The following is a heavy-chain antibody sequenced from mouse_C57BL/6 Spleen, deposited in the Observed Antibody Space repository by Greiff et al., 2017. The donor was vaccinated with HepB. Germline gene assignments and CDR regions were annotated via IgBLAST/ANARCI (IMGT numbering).Heavy chain of an antibody. D-gene: IGHD1-1*01. Sequence: EVQVVESGGGLVKPGGSLKLSCAASGFTFSSYTMSWVRQTPEKRLEWVATISGGGGNTYYPDSVKGRFTISRDNAKNTLYLQMSSLRSEDTALYYCARHDYGSFAYWGQGTLSLSLQ. J-gene: IGHJ3*01. CDR1: GFTFSSYT. V-gene: IGHV5-9*01. CDR3: ARHDYGSFAY. CDR2: ISGGGGNT.